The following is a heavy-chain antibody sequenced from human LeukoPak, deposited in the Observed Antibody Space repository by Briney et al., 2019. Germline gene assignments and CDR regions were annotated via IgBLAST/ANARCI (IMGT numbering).Heavy chain of an antibody. J-gene: IGHJ4*02. Sequence: QPGGSLRLSCAASGFTFSSYAMSWVRQAPGQGLEWVANINADGSDKYYVDSVKGRFTISRDNVKNSLYLQMNNLRAEDTAVYYCARSAAGLDCWGQGTLVTVSS. V-gene: IGHV3-7*01. CDR3: ARSAAGLDC. D-gene: IGHD6-13*01. CDR1: GFTFSSYA. CDR2: INADGSDK.